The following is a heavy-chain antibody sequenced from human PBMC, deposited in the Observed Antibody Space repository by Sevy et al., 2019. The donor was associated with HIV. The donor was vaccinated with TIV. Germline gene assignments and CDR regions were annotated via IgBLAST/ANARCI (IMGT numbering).Heavy chain of an antibody. CDR3: ATDYDFWSGYGTHFDY. D-gene: IGHD3-3*01. CDR2: FDPEDGET. Sequence: ASVKVSSKVSGYTLTELSMHWVRQAPGKGLEWMGGFDPEDGETIYAQKFQGRVTMTEDTSTDTAYMELSSLRSEDTAVYYCATDYDFWSGYGTHFDYWGQGTLVTVSS. V-gene: IGHV1-24*01. J-gene: IGHJ4*02. CDR1: GYTLTELS.